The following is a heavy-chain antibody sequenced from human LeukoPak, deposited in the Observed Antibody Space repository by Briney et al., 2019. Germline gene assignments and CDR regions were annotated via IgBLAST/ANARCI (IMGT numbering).Heavy chain of an antibody. CDR2: IHSGGNT. D-gene: IGHD3-10*01. Sequence: GGSLRLSCAASGLTVRSNYMGWVRQAPGKGLEWVSVIHSGGNTYYADSVKGRFTISRDNSRNTMDLQMNSLRAEDTAVYYCARSGGGLWFDPWGQGTLVTVSS. CDR3: ARSGGGLWFDP. V-gene: IGHV3-53*01. CDR1: GLTVRSNY. J-gene: IGHJ5*02.